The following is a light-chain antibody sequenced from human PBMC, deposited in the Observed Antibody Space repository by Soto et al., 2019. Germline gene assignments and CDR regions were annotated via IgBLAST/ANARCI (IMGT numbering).Light chain of an antibody. CDR1: QSVSNN. Sequence: EIVMTQSPATLSVSPGERATLSCRASQSVSNNFAWYQKKPGQAPRLLIYGASTRATGIPARFSGSGSGTDFTLTISSLQSEDFAVYYCQQYNNWWTFGQGTKVEIK. CDR3: QQYNNWWT. J-gene: IGKJ1*01. CDR2: GAS. V-gene: IGKV3-15*01.